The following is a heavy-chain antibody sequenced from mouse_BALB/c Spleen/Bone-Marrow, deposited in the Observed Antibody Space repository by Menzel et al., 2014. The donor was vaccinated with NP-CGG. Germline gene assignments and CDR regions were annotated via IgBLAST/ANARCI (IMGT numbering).Heavy chain of an antibody. CDR3: ARLYYYGHFTY. J-gene: IGHJ3*01. Sequence: EVQLVESGGDLVQPGGSLKPSCAASGFDFSRYWMSWVRQAPGKGLEWIGEINPDSSTINYTPSLKDKFIISRDNAKNTLYLQMSKVRSEDTALYYCARLYYYGHFTYWGQGTLVTVSA. D-gene: IGHD1-1*01. V-gene: IGHV4-1*02. CDR2: INPDSSTI. CDR1: GFDFSRYW.